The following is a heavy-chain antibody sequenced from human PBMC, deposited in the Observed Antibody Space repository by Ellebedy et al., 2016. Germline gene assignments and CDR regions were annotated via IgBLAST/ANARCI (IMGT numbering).Heavy chain of an antibody. V-gene: IGHV3-64*02. CDR3: ATSGFDGSSSYYYMDV. CDR1: GFTFSSYA. J-gene: IGHJ6*03. CDR2: ISSNGGST. Sequence: GESLKISCAASGFTFSSYAMHWVRQAPGKGLEYVSAISSNGGSTYYADSVRGRFTISRDNSKNTLYLQMGSLRAEDMAVYYCATSGFDGSSSYYYMDVWGKGTTVTVSS. D-gene: IGHD5-12*01.